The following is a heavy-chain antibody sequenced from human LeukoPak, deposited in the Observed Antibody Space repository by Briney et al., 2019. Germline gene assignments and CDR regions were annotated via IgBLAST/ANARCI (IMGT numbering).Heavy chain of an antibody. CDR2: IRYDGSNK. J-gene: IGHJ4*02. Sequence: GGSLRLSCAASGFTFSSYAMSWVRQAPGKGLEWVAFIRYDGSNKYYADSVKGRFTISRENAKNSLYLQMNSLRAGDTAVYYCARGWIQLWLLHTITMIVVVIVDYWGQGTLVTVSS. CDR1: GFTFSSYA. D-gene: IGHD3-22*01. V-gene: IGHV3-30*02. CDR3: ARGWIQLWLLHTITMIVVVIVDY.